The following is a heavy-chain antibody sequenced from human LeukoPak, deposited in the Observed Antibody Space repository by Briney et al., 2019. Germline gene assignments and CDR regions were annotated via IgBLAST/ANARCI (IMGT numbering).Heavy chain of an antibody. V-gene: IGHV3-15*01. Sequence: PGGSLRLSCAASGFTFRIASMSWVRQAPGKGLEWVGQIKTKTDGGTTDHAAPVQGRFTVSRDDSTDTLWLQMNSLRAEDTAVYYCAKYSSSWYVDYFDYWGQGTLVTVSS. CDR1: GFTFRIAS. CDR3: AKYSSSWYVDYFDY. D-gene: IGHD6-13*01. J-gene: IGHJ4*02. CDR2: IKTKTDGGTT.